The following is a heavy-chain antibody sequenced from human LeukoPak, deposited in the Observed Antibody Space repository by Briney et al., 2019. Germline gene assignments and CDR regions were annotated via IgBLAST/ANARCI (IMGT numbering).Heavy chain of an antibody. CDR1: GFTFSSYG. V-gene: IGHV3-23*01. D-gene: IGHD6-19*01. CDR2: ISGSGGST. Sequence: GGSLRLSCAASGFTFSSYGMSWVRQAPGKGLEWVSAISGSGGSTYYADSVKGRFTISRDNSKNTLYLQMNSLRAEDTAVYYCAGITYMQWLAAPFDYWGQGTLVTVSS. CDR3: AGITYMQWLAAPFDY. J-gene: IGHJ4*02.